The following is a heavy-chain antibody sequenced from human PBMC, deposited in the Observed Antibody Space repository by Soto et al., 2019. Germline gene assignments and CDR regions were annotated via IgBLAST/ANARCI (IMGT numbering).Heavy chain of an antibody. V-gene: IGHV1-18*01. CDR1: GYTFSNYG. J-gene: IGHJ4*02. D-gene: IGHD2-8*01. Sequence: QVQLVQSGPEVKKPGASVKVSCKGSGYTFSNYGVTWVRQAPGQGLERLGWVSAYNRNADYAQKFEDRATITIDIKTHAASLKVRCQAPEDTAIYYCARGMRWAPVLEWGQGT. CDR2: VSAYNRNA. CDR3: ARGMRWAPVLE.